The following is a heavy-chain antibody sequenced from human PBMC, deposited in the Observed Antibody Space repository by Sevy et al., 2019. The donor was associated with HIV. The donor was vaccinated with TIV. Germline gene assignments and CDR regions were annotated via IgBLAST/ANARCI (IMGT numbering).Heavy chain of an antibody. CDR1: GFTFSDYY. J-gene: IGHJ6*02. Sequence: GGSLRLSCAASGFTFSDYYMSWIRQAPGKGLQWISYIDGNGDTIYYADSLKGRFTISRDNDKNSLYLQMNSLRAEDTAVYYCARDHVKDGDLGDYYYFAMDVWRQGTTVTVSS. CDR3: ARDHVKDGDLGDYYYFAMDV. D-gene: IGHD4-17*01. V-gene: IGHV3-11*01. CDR2: IDGNGDTI.